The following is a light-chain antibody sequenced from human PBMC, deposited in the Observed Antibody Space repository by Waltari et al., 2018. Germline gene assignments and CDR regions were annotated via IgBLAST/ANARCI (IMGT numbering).Light chain of an antibody. Sequence: EIVMTQSPVALSVSPGERATLSCRASQSVSSNLAWYQQKPGQGPRLLIHGASTRATGIPARFSGSGSGTEFTLTSSSLQSEDLAVYYCKQYNNWPYTFGQGTKLEIK. CDR1: QSVSSN. J-gene: IGKJ2*01. CDR2: GAS. V-gene: IGKV3-15*01. CDR3: KQYNNWPYT.